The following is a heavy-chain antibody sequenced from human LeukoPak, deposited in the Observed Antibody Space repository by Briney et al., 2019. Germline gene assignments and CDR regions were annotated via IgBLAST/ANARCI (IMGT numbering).Heavy chain of an antibody. D-gene: IGHD2-2*01. Sequence: GESLKTSCKGSGYSFTSYWNGWVRQMPGKGLEWMGTIYPGDSDTRYSPSFQGQVTISADKSISTAYLQWSSLKASDTAMYYCARGLGDLPAANDYWGQGTLVTVSS. CDR2: IYPGDSDT. CDR3: ARGLGDLPAANDY. V-gene: IGHV5-51*01. CDR1: GYSFTSYW. J-gene: IGHJ4*02.